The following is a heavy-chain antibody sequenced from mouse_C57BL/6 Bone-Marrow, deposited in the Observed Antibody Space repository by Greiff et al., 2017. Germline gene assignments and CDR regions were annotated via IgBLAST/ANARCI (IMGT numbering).Heavy chain of an antibody. Sequence: EVKLVESGGGLVKPGGSLKLSCAASGFTFSSYAMSWVRQTPEKRLEWVATISVGGGYTYYPDNVKGRFTISRDTAKNNLYLQMSHLKSEDTAMYDCARAYNYGSRGFAYWGQVTLVTVSA. J-gene: IGHJ3*01. V-gene: IGHV5-4*03. CDR3: ARAYNYGSRGFAY. D-gene: IGHD1-1*01. CDR1: GFTFSSYA. CDR2: ISVGGGYT.